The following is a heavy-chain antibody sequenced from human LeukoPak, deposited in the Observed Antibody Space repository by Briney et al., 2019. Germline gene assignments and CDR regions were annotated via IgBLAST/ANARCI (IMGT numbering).Heavy chain of an antibody. J-gene: IGHJ1*01. CDR1: GFTFSDAW. CDR3: TTPPGNYYAWAYFQH. D-gene: IGHD1-26*01. Sequence: PGGSLRLSCAASGFTFSDAWMTWVRQAPGKGLEWVGRIKSKTDGGTAYYAGPVKGRFTISRDDSKNTMYLQLNSLKTEDTAVYYCTTPPGNYYAWAYFQHWGQGTLVTVSS. CDR2: IKSKTDGGTA. V-gene: IGHV3-15*01.